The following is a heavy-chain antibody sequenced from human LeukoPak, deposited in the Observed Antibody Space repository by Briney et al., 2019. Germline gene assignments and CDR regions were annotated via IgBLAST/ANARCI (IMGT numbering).Heavy chain of an antibody. Sequence: PSETLSLTCTVSGGSISSGSYYWSWIRQPAGKGLEWIGRIYTSGSTNYNPSLKSRVTISVDTSKNQFSLKLSSVTAADTAVYYCAGSDTTGYSPREWDYWYFDLWGRGTLVTVSS. CDR3: AGSDTTGYSPREWDYWYFDL. J-gene: IGHJ2*01. D-gene: IGHD3-9*01. CDR1: GGSISSGSYY. V-gene: IGHV4-61*02. CDR2: IYTSGST.